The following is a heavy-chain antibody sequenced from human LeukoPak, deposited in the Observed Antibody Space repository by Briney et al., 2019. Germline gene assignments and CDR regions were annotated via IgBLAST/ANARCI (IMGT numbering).Heavy chain of an antibody. CDR3: AKDRAAAGTGRERYDAFDI. V-gene: IGHV3-23*01. CDR1: GLTFTSYV. CDR2: ISGSGGTT. D-gene: IGHD6-13*01. J-gene: IGHJ3*02. Sequence: GGSLRLSCAASGLTFTSYVMTWVRQAPGKGLEWVSAISGSGGTTYYADSVKGRFTISRDNSKNTLYLQMNSLRAEDTAVYYCAKDRAAAGTGRERYDAFDIWGQGTMVTVSS.